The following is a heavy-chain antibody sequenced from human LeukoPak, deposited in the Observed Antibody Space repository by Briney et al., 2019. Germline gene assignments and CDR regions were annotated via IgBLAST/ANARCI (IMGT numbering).Heavy chain of an antibody. CDR3: ARSGYCSGGSCYISNY. CDR1: GYTFTGYY. D-gene: IGHD2-15*01. Sequence: ASVKVSCKASGYTFTGYYMHWVRQAPGQGLEWMGWINPNSGGTNYAQKFQGRVTMTRDTSISTAYMELSRPRSDDTAVYYCARSGYCSGGSCYISNYWGQGTLVTVSS. J-gene: IGHJ4*02. V-gene: IGHV1-2*02. CDR2: INPNSGGT.